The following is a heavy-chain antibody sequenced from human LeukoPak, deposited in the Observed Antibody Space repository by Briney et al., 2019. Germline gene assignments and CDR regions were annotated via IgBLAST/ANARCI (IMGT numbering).Heavy chain of an antibody. CDR1: GFTVSGNY. V-gene: IGHV3-66*01. CDR2: IYSGGST. CDR3: AREMVSGYYYDSSGYYT. J-gene: IGHJ4*02. Sequence: GGSLRLSCAASGFTVSGNYMSWVRQAPGKGLEWVSVIYSGGSTYYADSVKGRFTISRDNSKNTLYLQMNSLRAEDTAVYYCAREMVSGYYYDSSGYYTWGQGTLVTVSS. D-gene: IGHD3-22*01.